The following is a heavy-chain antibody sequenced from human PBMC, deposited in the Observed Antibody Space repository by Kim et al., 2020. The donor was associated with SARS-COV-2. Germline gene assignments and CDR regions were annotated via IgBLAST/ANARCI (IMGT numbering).Heavy chain of an antibody. J-gene: IGHJ3*02. V-gene: IGHV3-30*01. D-gene: IGHD1-26*01. CDR3: ARAYSGSYYNAFDI. Sequence: EDSVKGRFTISRDNSKNTLYLQMNSLRAEDTAVYYCARAYSGSYYNAFDIWGQGTMVTVSS.